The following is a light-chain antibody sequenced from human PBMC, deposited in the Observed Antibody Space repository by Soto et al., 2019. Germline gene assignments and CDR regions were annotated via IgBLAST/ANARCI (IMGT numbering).Light chain of an antibody. V-gene: IGKV4-1*01. CDR1: QSVLYSNNKNY. CDR3: QQYYDAPQN. J-gene: IGKJ1*01. Sequence: DIVMTQSPDSLAVSLGERATINCKSSQSVLYSNNKNYVAWYQQKPGQPPKLLIYWASTRESGVPDRFSGSGSGTDFTLTICSLQAEDVAVYYCQQYYDAPQNFGQGTKVEIK. CDR2: WAS.